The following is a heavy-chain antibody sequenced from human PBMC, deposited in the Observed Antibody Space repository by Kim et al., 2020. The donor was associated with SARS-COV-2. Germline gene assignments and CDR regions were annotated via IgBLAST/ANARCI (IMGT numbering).Heavy chain of an antibody. CDR3: ARVYSGSYWEAFDI. V-gene: IGHV1-8*01. J-gene: IGHJ3*02. D-gene: IGHD1-26*01. Sequence: ASVKVSCKASGYTFTSYDINWVRQATGQGLEWMGWMNPNSGNTGYAQKFQGRVTMTRNTSISTAYMELSSLRSEDTAVYYCARVYSGSYWEAFDIWGQGTMVTVSS. CDR1: GYTFTSYD. CDR2: MNPNSGNT.